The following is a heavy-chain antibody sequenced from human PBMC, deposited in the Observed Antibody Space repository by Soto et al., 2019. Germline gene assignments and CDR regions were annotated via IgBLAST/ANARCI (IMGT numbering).Heavy chain of an antibody. CDR1: GFTFSSYA. CDR2: ISGSGGST. V-gene: IGHV3-23*01. CDR3: AKTSGGFRIAAHTHANFDY. J-gene: IGHJ4*02. D-gene: IGHD6-6*01. Sequence: PGGSLRLSCAASGFTFSSYAMSWVRQAPGKGLEWVSAISGSGGSTYYADSVKGRFTISRDNSKNTLYLRMNSLRAEDTAVYYCAKTSGGFRIAAHTHANFDYWGQGTLFTVSS.